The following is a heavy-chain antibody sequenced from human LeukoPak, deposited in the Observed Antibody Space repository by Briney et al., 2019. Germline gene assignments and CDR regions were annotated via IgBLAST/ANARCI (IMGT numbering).Heavy chain of an antibody. CDR3: AKWGELVRGSCSGSNFDY. CDR2: ISGSGGST. V-gene: IGHV3-23*01. J-gene: IGHJ4*02. CDR1: GFTFSSYA. D-gene: IGHD2-15*01. Sequence: GGSLRLTCAASGFTFSSYAMSWVRQAPGKGLEWVSAISGSGGSTYYADSVKGRFTISRDNSKNTLYLQMNSLRAEDTAVYYCAKWGELVRGSCSGSNFDYWGQGTLVTVSS.